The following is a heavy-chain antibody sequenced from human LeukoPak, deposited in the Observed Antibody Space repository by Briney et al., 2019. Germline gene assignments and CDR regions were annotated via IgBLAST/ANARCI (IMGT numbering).Heavy chain of an antibody. Sequence: GGSLRLSCAASGFTFSSYGMHWVRQAPGKGLEWVAFIRYDGSNKYYAHSVKGRFTISRDNSKNTLYLQMNSLRAEDTAVYYCAKEEEAVAALPVYGMDVWGQGTTVTVSS. CDR1: GFTFSSYG. D-gene: IGHD6-19*01. V-gene: IGHV3-30*02. CDR3: AKEEEAVAALPVYGMDV. CDR2: IRYDGSNK. J-gene: IGHJ6*02.